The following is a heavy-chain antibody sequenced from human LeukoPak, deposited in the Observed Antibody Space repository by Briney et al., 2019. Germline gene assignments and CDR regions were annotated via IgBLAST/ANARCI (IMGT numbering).Heavy chain of an antibody. CDR3: ASWGAARPPAEYFQH. CDR2: IIPILGIA. J-gene: IGHJ1*01. CDR1: GGTFSSYA. D-gene: IGHD6-6*01. Sequence: SVKVSCKASGGTFSSYAIRWVRQAPGQGLEWMGRIIPILGIANYAQKFQGRVTITADKSTSTAYMELSSLRSEDTAVYYCASWGAARPPAEYFQHWGQGTLVTVSS. V-gene: IGHV1-69*04.